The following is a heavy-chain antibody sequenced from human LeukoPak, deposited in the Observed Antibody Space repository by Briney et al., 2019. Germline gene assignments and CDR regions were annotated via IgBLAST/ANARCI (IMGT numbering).Heavy chain of an antibody. V-gene: IGHV3-23*01. CDR3: AKESATTTTFDY. J-gene: IGHJ4*02. Sequence: GALRLSFAASGCTFSTYAMSWVRQAPGKGLEWVSLIIGRWGDTYYANSVKCRFTISRDNSKNTLYPQMDSLRTEDPAVYYCAKESATTTTFDYWGQGTLITVSS. D-gene: IGHD4-11*01. CDR1: GCTFSTYA. CDR2: IIGRWGDT.